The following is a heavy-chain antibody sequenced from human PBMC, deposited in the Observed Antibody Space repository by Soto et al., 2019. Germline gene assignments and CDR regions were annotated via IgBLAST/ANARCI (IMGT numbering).Heavy chain of an antibody. V-gene: IGHV3-53*01. D-gene: IGHD3-9*01. J-gene: IGHJ4*02. CDR2: SFSSGGT. CDR3: ARDREPDGIWTFDS. CDR1: GFTLDKYT. Sequence: PGGSLILSCAAFGFTLDKYTMGWVRQAPGKGLEWVAESFSSGGTQYADSVKGRFTISRDNSRNMVFLQMNGLRVEDTALYYCARDREPDGIWTFDSWGQGALVTVSS.